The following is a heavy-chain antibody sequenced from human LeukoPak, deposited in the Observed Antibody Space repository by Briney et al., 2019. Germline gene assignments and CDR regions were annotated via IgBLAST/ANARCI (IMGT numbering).Heavy chain of an antibody. V-gene: IGHV3-21*01. CDR1: GFTFSSYS. D-gene: IGHD3-10*01. Sequence: GGSLRLSCAASGFTFSSYSMNWVRQAPGKGLEWVSSISSSSSYIYYADSVRGRFTISRDNAKNSLYLQMNSLRAEDTAVYYCARAVRKAEDYWGQGTLVTVSS. J-gene: IGHJ4*02. CDR2: ISSSSSYI. CDR3: ARAVRKAEDY.